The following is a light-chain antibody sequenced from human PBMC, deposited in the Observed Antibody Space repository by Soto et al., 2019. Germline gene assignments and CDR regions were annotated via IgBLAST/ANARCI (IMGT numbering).Light chain of an antibody. CDR3: AAWDDSLNGRV. Sequence: QSVLTQPPSASGTPGQRVTISGSGGSSNIGSHTVNWYQQLPGTAPKLLIYTNNQRPSGVPDRFSGSKSGTSASLAISGLQSEDEADYYCAAWDDSLNGRVFGTGTKVTVL. J-gene: IGLJ1*01. CDR1: SSNIGSHT. CDR2: TNN. V-gene: IGLV1-44*01.